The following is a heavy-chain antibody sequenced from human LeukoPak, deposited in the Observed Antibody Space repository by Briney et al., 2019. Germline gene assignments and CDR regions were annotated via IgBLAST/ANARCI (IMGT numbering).Heavy chain of an antibody. Sequence: SQTLSLTGTVSGGAISSGDYYWSWIRQPPGKGLEGIGYIYYSGSTYYNPSLKSRVTISVDTSKNQFSLKLSSVTAADTAVYYCARENYDSSGYYPFYWGQGTLVTVSS. J-gene: IGHJ4*02. V-gene: IGHV4-30-4*01. CDR1: GGAISSGDYY. CDR3: ARENYDSSGYYPFY. CDR2: IYYSGST. D-gene: IGHD3-22*01.